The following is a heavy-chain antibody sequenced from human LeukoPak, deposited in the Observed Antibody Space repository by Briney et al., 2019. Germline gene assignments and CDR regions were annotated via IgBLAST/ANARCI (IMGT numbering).Heavy chain of an antibody. CDR2: INAGNGNT. Sequence: ASVKVSCKASGYTFTSYAMHWVRQAPGQRLEWMGWINAGNGNTKYSQKFQGRVTITRDTSASTAYMELSSLRSEDTAVYYCARGGYYGSGSYRLTGGTRYYGMDVWGKGTTVTVSS. D-gene: IGHD3-10*01. V-gene: IGHV1-3*01. J-gene: IGHJ6*04. CDR3: ARGGYYGSGSYRLTGGTRYYGMDV. CDR1: GYTFTSYA.